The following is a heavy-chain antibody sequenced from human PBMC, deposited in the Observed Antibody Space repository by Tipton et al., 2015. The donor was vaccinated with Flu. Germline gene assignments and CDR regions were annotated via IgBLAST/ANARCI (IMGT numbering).Heavy chain of an antibody. CDR3: ATLGNSGTDGFDI. D-gene: IGHD5-12*01. Sequence: SLRLSCAASGFTVSSKYMGWVRQAPGKGLQWVSVIYRGGTTYVADSVKGRCTISRDNSKNTLYLQWNGLTTEDTAVYYCATLGNSGTDGFDIWGQGTMVTISS. V-gene: IGHV3-66*02. CDR2: IYRGGTT. CDR1: GFTVSSKY. J-gene: IGHJ3*02.